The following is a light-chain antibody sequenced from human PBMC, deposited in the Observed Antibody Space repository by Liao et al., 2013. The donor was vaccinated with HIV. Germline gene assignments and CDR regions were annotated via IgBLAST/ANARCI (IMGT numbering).Light chain of an antibody. Sequence: SYVLTQPPSVSVAPGKTATITCGGNNIGSKSVHWYLQKPGQAPVLVISYDSDRPSGIPERFSGSNSGNTATLTISGTQAMDEADYFCQAWDRSSDVVFGGGTKLTVL. CDR1: NIGSKS. V-gene: IGLV3-21*01. CDR2: YDS. J-gene: IGLJ2*01. CDR3: QAWDRSSDVV.